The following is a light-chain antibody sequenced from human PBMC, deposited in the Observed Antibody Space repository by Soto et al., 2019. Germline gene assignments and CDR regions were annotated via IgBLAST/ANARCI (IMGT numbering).Light chain of an antibody. Sequence: EIVMTQSPATLSVSPGERATLSCRASQSVSSNLAWYQQKPGQAPRLLIYGASTRATGIPARFSGSGSGTELTLTICSMQSEYVAVDYCQQYNNWPYTFGQGTKLEIK. J-gene: IGKJ2*01. CDR3: QQYNNWPYT. V-gene: IGKV3-15*01. CDR2: GAS. CDR1: QSVSSN.